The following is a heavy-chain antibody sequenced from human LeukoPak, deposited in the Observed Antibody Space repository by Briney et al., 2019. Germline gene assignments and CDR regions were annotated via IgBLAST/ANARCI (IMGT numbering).Heavy chain of an antibody. CDR1: GFSFSDYY. V-gene: IGHV3-11*01. Sequence: GGSLRLSCAASGFSFSDYYMSWIRQAPGKGLEWVSYISSSGGSIYYADSVKGRFTISRDNAKNSLYLQMNSLRAEDTAVYYCAREEYSSSSYVDNWGQGTLVTVSS. CDR3: AREEYSSSSYVDN. J-gene: IGHJ4*02. D-gene: IGHD6-6*01. CDR2: ISSSGGSI.